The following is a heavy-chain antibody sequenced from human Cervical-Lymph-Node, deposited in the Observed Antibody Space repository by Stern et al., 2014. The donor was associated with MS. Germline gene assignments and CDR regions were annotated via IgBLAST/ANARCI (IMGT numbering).Heavy chain of an antibody. CDR2: ISSYNGNT. D-gene: IGHD2-15*01. CDR1: GSTFTSSG. CDR3: ARGLLGSENAFDI. J-gene: IGHJ3*02. Sequence: HLVQSGAGVKKPGDSVKVSCKASGSTFTSSGISWVRKAPGQVLESMGWISSYNGNTNYAQKLQGRVTMTTDTSTSTAYMELRSLRSDDTAVYYCARGLLGSENAFDIWGQGTMVTVSS. V-gene: IGHV1-18*01.